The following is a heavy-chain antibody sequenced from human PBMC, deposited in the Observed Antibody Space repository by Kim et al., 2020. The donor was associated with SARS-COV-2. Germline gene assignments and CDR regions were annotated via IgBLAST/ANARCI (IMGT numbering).Heavy chain of an antibody. D-gene: IGHD2-21*02. Sequence: SVKVSCKASGGTFSSYAISWVRQAPGQGLEWMGRIIPILGIANYAQKFQGRVTITADKSTSTAYMELSSLRSEDTAVYYCARDSCGGDCYPYYFDYWGQ. J-gene: IGHJ4*02. CDR2: IIPILGIA. V-gene: IGHV1-69*04. CDR1: GGTFSSYA. CDR3: ARDSCGGDCYPYYFDY.